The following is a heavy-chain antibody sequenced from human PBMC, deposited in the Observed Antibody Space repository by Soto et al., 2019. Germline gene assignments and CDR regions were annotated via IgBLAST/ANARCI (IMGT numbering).Heavy chain of an antibody. CDR2: ISPDGGTT. D-gene: IGHD3-16*01. J-gene: IGHJ4*02. Sequence: EVQLVESGGDLGQPGGSLRLSCATSDFTFRNYWLNWVRQAPGKGLEWVANISPDGGTTNYVDSVKGRFTVSIDNVRNSVSLQMNSLRVEDTAVYFCFGGNGGPQWGQGTLVTVSS. CDR3: FGGNGGPQ. CDR1: DFTFRNYW. V-gene: IGHV3-7*03.